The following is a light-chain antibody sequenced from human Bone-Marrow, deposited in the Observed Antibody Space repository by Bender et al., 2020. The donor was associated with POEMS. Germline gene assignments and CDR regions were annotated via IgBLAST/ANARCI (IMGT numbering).Light chain of an antibody. CDR1: SSNTGSGYD. V-gene: IGLV1-40*01. CDR3: QSYDNSLGGWV. CDR2: GYN. Sequence: QSVLTQPPSASGTPGQSVTISCYGSSSNTGSGYDINWYQHLPGTAPKLLIYGYNNRPSGVPDRFSGSKSGTSASLAITGLQAEDEGDYYCQSYDNSLGGWVFGGGTKLTVL. J-gene: IGLJ3*02.